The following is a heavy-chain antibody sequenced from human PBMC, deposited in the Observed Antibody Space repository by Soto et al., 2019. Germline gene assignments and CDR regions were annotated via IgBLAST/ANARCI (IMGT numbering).Heavy chain of an antibody. CDR3: ARQSPGRFDP. CDR2: IYYSGST. V-gene: IGHV4-59*08. J-gene: IGHJ5*02. CDR1: GGSISSYY. Sequence: ASETLSLTCTVSGGSISSYYWSWIRQPPGKGLEWIGYIYYSGSTNYNPSLKSRVTISVDTSKNQFSLKLSSVTAADTAVYYCARQSPGRFDPWGQGTLVTVSS.